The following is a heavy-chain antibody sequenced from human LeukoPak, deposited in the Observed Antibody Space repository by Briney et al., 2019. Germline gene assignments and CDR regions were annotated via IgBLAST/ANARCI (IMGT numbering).Heavy chain of an antibody. V-gene: IGHV4-38-2*01. CDR3: ARGSQWERPPFDY. J-gene: IGHJ4*02. Sequence: LETLSLTCAVSGYSISSGYYWGWIRQPPGKGLEWIGSIYHSGSTYYNPSLKSRVTISVDTSKNQFSLKLSYVTDADTAVYYCARGSQWERPPFDYWVQGTMVTVSS. CDR2: IYHSGST. CDR1: GYSISSGYY. D-gene: IGHD1-26*01.